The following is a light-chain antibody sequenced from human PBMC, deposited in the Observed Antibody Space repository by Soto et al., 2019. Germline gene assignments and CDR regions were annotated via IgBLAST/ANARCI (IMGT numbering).Light chain of an antibody. J-gene: IGKJ4*01. Sequence: EIVLTQSPATLSLSPGERATLSCRASQSVSSYLAWYQQKPGQAPRLLIYDASNRATGIPARFSGSGSGTDFTLTISSLEPEEFAVYYCQQYGSSITFGGGNKVEIK. CDR2: DAS. CDR3: QQYGSSIT. CDR1: QSVSSY. V-gene: IGKV3-11*01.